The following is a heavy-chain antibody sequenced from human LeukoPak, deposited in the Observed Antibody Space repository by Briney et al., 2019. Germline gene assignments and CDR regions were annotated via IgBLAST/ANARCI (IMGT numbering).Heavy chain of an antibody. V-gene: IGHV4-39*01. CDR3: ARREDSGYDFSYYFDY. D-gene: IGHD5-12*01. CDR1: GGSISSSSYY. CDR2: IYYSGST. Sequence: PSETLSLTCTVSGGSISSSSYYWGWIRQPPGKGLEWIGSIYYSGSTYYNPSLKSRVTISVDTSKNQFSLKLSSVTAADTAVYYCARREDSGYDFSYYFDYWGQGTLVTVSS. J-gene: IGHJ4*02.